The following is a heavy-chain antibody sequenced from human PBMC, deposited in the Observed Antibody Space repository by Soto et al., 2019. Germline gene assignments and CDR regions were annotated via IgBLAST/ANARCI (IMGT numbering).Heavy chain of an antibody. V-gene: IGHV6-1*01. J-gene: IGHJ6*02. CDR2: TYYRSKWYN. Sequence: PSQTLSLTCVISGDSVSSNSAAWNWIRQSPSRGLEWLGRTYYRSKWYNDYAVSVKSRITINPDTSKNQFSLQLNSVSPEDTAVYYCARDSQLYDSSGYYSVYYGMDVWGQGTTVTVSS. D-gene: IGHD3-22*01. CDR1: GDSVSSNSAA. CDR3: ARDSQLYDSSGYYSVYYGMDV.